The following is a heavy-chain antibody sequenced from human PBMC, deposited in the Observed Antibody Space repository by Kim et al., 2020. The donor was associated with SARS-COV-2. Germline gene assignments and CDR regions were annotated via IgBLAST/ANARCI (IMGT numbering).Heavy chain of an antibody. CDR1: GFTFNSYA. CDR2: LSGTGTFT. V-gene: IGHV3-21*01. J-gene: IGHJ6*01. Sequence: GGSLRLSCAASGFTFNSYAMSWVRQAPGKGLEWVSFLSGTGTFTYYTDSLKGRFTVSRDNAKHSLYLQMNSLRVEDTAVYYCAGIRTTDPSYY. D-gene: IGHD1-1*01. CDR3: AGIRTTDPSYY.